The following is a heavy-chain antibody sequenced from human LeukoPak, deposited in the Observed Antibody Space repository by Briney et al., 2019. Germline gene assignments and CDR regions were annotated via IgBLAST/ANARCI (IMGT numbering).Heavy chain of an antibody. CDR1: GFTFSSYS. D-gene: IGHD3-3*01. CDR2: ISSSSSTI. Sequence: GGSLRLSCAASGFTFSSYSMNWVRQAPGKGLEWVSYISSSSSTIYYADSVKGRFTISRDNAKNSLYLQMNSLRAEDTAVYYCAKLGMYYDFWSGVDYWGQGTLVTVSS. J-gene: IGHJ4*02. CDR3: AKLGMYYDFWSGVDY. V-gene: IGHV3-48*01.